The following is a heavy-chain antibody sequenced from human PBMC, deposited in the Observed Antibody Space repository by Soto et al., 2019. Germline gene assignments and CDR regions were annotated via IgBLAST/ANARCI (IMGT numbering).Heavy chain of an antibody. CDR3: ARDSSSWYRDDAFEI. CDR1: GFTVSSKY. CDR2: IQSGGPT. J-gene: IGHJ3*02. V-gene: IGHV3-66*01. Sequence: GGSLRLSCAASGFTVSSKYMSWVRQAPGKGLEWVSLIQSGGPTYYADSVKGRFTISRDTAENTLHLQMNSLRAEDTAAYYCARDSSSWYRDDAFEIWGQGTMVTVSS. D-gene: IGHD6-13*01.